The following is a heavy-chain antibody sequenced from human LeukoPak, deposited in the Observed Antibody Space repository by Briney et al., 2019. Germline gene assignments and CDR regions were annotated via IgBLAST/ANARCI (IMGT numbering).Heavy chain of an antibody. CDR1: GFTFSSYG. CDR3: AKGLGRYYYYYGMDV. Sequence: GGSLRLSCAASGFTFSSYGMPWVRQAPGKGLEWVAVISYDGSNKYYADSVKGRFTISRDNSKHTLYLQMNSLRAEDTAVYYCAKGLGRYYYYYGMDVWGQGTTVTVSS. D-gene: IGHD3-10*01. V-gene: IGHV3-30*18. J-gene: IGHJ6*02. CDR2: ISYDGSNK.